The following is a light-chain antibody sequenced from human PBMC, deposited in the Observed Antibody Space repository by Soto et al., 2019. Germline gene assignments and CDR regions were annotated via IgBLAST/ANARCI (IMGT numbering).Light chain of an antibody. CDR1: QSISRY. CDR2: AAS. CDR3: QHSYSTPPA. V-gene: IGKV1-39*01. J-gene: IGKJ4*01. Sequence: DIQMTQSPSSLSASVGDRVTITCRASQSISRYLNWYQQKPGKAPKLLIYAASSLQSGVPSSFSGRGSGTDFTLTISCLQPEEFATYYCQHSYSTPPAFGGGTKVDIK.